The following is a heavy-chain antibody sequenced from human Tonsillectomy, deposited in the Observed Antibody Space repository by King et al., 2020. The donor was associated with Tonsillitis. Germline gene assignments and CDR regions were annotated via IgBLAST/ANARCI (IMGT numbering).Heavy chain of an antibody. CDR1: GFTFSSYA. J-gene: IGHJ4*02. Sequence: DVQLVESGGGLVQPGGSLRLSCSASGFTFSSYAMHWVRQAPGKGLEYVSAISSNGGSTYYADSVKGRFTISRDNSKNTLYLQMSSLRAEDPAVYYCVKDRGLLRYFDWLSLDYWGQGTLVTVSS. D-gene: IGHD3-9*01. CDR2: ISSNGGST. V-gene: IGHV3-64D*06. CDR3: VKDRGLLRYFDWLSLDY.